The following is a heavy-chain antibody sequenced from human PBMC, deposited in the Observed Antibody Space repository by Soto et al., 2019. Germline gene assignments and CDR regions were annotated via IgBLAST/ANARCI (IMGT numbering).Heavy chain of an antibody. Sequence: PGGSLRLSCAASGFTFSNYAMSWVRQAPGKGLEWVSIISSSGDNTYYGDSVKGRLTISRDNSMNTLYLQMNSLRAEDTAVYYCAKDPTMVTRGYFDYWGQGTLVTVSS. V-gene: IGHV3-23*01. CDR1: GFTFSNYA. CDR2: ISSSGDNT. CDR3: AKDPTMVTRGYFDY. J-gene: IGHJ4*02. D-gene: IGHD4-17*01.